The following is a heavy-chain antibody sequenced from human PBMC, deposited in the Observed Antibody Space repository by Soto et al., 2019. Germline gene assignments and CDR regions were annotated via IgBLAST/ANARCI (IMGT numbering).Heavy chain of an antibody. V-gene: IGHV1-46*01. CDR1: GYIFSTYY. CDR2: INPSGGST. Sequence: QVQLVQSGAEVKKPGASVKVSCKASGYIFSTYYMHWVRQAPGQGYEWMGIINPSGGSTTYAQKFQGIVTMTRHASTTTVYMELISLISEDTAVYYCARYDYNGNYFDYWSQGTLVTVSS. CDR3: ARYDYNGNYFDY. D-gene: IGHD4-4*01. J-gene: IGHJ4*02.